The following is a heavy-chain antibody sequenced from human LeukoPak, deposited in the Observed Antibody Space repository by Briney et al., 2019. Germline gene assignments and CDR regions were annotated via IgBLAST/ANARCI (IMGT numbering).Heavy chain of an antibody. Sequence: GGSLRLSCAASGFTVSSNYMSWVRQAPGKGLEWVSVIYSGGSTYYADSVKGRFTISRDNSKNTLYLQMNSLRAEDTAVYYCARGEPYCGGDCYYFDYWGQGTLVTVSS. V-gene: IGHV3-53*01. CDR1: GFTVSSNY. CDR2: IYSGGST. CDR3: ARGEPYCGGDCYYFDY. D-gene: IGHD2-21*02. J-gene: IGHJ4*02.